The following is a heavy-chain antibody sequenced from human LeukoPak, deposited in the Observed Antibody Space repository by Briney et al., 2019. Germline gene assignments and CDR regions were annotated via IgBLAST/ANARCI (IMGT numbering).Heavy chain of an antibody. Sequence: SETLSLTCTVSGGSISSSSYYWGWIRQPPGKGLEWIGYIYYSGSTYYNPSLKSRVTISVDTSKNQFSLKLSSVTAADTAVYYCARGGRYDSSGSGYWGQGTLVTVSS. V-gene: IGHV4-31*03. D-gene: IGHD3-22*01. CDR2: IYYSGST. J-gene: IGHJ4*02. CDR1: GGSISSSSYY. CDR3: ARGGRYDSSGSGY.